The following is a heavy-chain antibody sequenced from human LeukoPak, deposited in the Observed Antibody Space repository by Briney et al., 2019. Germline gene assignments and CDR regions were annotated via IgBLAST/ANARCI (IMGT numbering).Heavy chain of an antibody. J-gene: IGHJ6*03. D-gene: IGHD3-10*01. CDR2: TYYRSKWYN. CDR1: GGSISSYY. Sequence: PSETLSLTCTVSGGSISSYYWNWIRQSPSRGLEWLGRTYYRSKWYNDYAVSVKSRITINPDTSKNQFSLQLNSVTPEDTAVYYCARVGRGQGNYYYMDVWGRGTTVTVSS. CDR3: ARVGRGQGNYYYMDV. V-gene: IGHV6-1*01.